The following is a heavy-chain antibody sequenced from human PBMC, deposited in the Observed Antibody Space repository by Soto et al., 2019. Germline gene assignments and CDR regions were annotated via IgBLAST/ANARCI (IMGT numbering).Heavy chain of an antibody. D-gene: IGHD2-21*01. CDR1: GFTFRGYA. CDR2: ISGSGDST. V-gene: IGHV3-23*01. CDR3: AKAYGASHSPFDC. Sequence: EEQLLESGGGLAQPGGSLRLSCAASGFTFRGYAMSWVRQAPGKGPEWVSGISGSGDSTYHAKSVKGRFIISRDNSKNTLYLEINSLRAEDTDVYYCAKAYGASHSPFDCWGQGTLVDVSS. J-gene: IGHJ4*02.